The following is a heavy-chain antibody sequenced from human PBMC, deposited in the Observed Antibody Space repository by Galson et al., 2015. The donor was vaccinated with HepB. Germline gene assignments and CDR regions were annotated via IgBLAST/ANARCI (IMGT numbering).Heavy chain of an antibody. CDR1: GGSISSSSYY. CDR2: IYYSGST. J-gene: IGHJ4*02. V-gene: IGHV4-39*01. D-gene: IGHD3-9*01. Sequence: SETLSLTCTVSGGSISSSSYYWGWIRQPPGKGLEWIGSIYYSGSTYYNPSLKSRVTISVDTSKNQFSLKLSSVTAADTAVYYCARQRRDYDILTGYYLTVLADYWGQGTLVTVSS. CDR3: ARQRRDYDILTGYYLTVLADY.